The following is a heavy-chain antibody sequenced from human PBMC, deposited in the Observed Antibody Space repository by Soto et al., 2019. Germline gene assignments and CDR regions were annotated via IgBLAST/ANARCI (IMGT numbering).Heavy chain of an antibody. Sequence: SLRLSCAASGFTFSSYGMHWVRQAPGKGLEWVAVIWYDGSNKYYADSVKGRFTISRDNARNTVYLRMTRLRGEDTAVDYCIRGGGQYLLDYWGLVALVNVAS. CDR1: GFTFSSYG. V-gene: IGHV3-33*03. D-gene: IGHD3-10*01. J-gene: IGHJ4*02. CDR3: IRGGGQYLLDY. CDR2: IWYDGSNK.